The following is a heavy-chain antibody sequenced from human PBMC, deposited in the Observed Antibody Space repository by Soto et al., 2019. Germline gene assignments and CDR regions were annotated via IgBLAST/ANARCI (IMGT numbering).Heavy chain of an antibody. CDR1: GGSTSGSY. J-gene: IGHJ4*02. CDR3: ARGWAGATTPFDS. Sequence: SETLSLTCIVSGGSTSGSYWSWVRQPPGKGLEWIGYVYYTGSTNYSPSLKSRVTMSVDTSQNQLSLNLYSVTDADTAIYYCARGWAGATTPFDSWGQGTLVTVSS. CDR2: VYYTGST. V-gene: IGHV4-59*08. D-gene: IGHD5-12*01.